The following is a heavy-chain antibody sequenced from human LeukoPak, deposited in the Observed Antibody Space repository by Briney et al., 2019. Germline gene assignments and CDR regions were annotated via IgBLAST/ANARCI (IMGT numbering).Heavy chain of an antibody. Sequence: GGSLRLSCAASGFTFSSYAMHWVRQAPGKGLEWVAVISYDGSNKYYADSVKGRFTISGDNSKNTLYLQMNSLRAEDTAVYYCAKDQSAYGEPNWFDPWGQGTLVTVSS. V-gene: IGHV3-30*04. CDR3: AKDQSAYGEPNWFDP. D-gene: IGHD1-14*01. CDR1: GFTFSSYA. CDR2: ISYDGSNK. J-gene: IGHJ5*02.